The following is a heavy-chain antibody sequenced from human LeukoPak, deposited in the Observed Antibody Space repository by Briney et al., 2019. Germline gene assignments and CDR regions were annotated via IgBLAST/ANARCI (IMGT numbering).Heavy chain of an antibody. Sequence: PGGSLRLSCAASGFTFSSYCMHWVRQAPGKGLEWVAVIWYDGSNKYYADSVKGRFTISRDNSKNTLYLQMNSLRAEDAAVYYCATIGDRRSGEPYRIDYWGQGALVTVSS. CDR1: GFTFSSYC. J-gene: IGHJ4*02. CDR3: ATIGDRRSGEPYRIDY. V-gene: IGHV3-30*02. CDR2: IWYDGSNK. D-gene: IGHD1-26*01.